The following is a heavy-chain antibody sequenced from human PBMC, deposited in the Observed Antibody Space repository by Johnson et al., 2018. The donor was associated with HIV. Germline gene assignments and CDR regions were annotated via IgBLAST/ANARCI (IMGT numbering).Heavy chain of an antibody. CDR2: IYSGGST. Sequence: EVQVLESGGGLIQPGGSLRLSCAASGFTVSSNYMSWVRQAPGKGLEWVSVIYSGGSTYYADSVKGRFTISRDNSKNTLYLQMNSLRADDTAVYYCAREDVFGPYDAFDIWGQGTMVTVSS. J-gene: IGHJ3*02. CDR1: GFTVSSNY. D-gene: IGHD3-3*01. V-gene: IGHV3-53*01. CDR3: AREDVFGPYDAFDI.